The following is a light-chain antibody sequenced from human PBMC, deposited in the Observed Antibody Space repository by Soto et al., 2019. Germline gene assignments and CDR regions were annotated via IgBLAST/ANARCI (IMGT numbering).Light chain of an antibody. V-gene: IGLV2-14*03. J-gene: IGLJ1*01. CDR3: SSYSTSFFYV. Sequence: QSVLTQPASVSGSPGQSITISCTGTSSDIGFYNYVSWYQRYPGKAPNLLIYGVTNRPSGVSYRFSGSKSGSTASLTISGLRDEDEADYYCSSYSTSFFYVFGTGTKVTVL. CDR2: GVT. CDR1: SSDIGFYNY.